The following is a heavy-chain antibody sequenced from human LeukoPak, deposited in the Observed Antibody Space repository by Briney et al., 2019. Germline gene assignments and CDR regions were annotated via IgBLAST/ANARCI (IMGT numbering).Heavy chain of an antibody. Sequence: PGGSLRLSCTASGFTFGDYAMSWVRQAPGKGLEWVSAISGSGGSTYYADSVKGRFTISRDNSKNTLYLQMNSLRAEDTAVYYCAKDGRRIVGAGGYYFDYWGQGTLVAVSS. CDR3: AKDGRRIVGAGGYYFDY. V-gene: IGHV3-23*01. J-gene: IGHJ4*02. CDR1: GFTFGDYA. D-gene: IGHD1-26*01. CDR2: ISGSGGST.